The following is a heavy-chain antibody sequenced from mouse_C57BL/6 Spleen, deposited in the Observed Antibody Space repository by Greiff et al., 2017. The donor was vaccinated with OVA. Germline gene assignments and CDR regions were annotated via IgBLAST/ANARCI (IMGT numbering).Heavy chain of an antibody. CDR2: IWGGGST. Sequence: VQLVESGPGLVAPSQSLSITCTVSGFSLTSSGVDWVRQPPGKGLEWLGVIWGGGSTNYNSALMSRLSISKDNSKSQVFLKMNSLQTDYTAMYYCAKHDDYGFAYWGQGTLVTVSA. J-gene: IGHJ3*01. V-gene: IGHV2-9*01. CDR3: AKHDDYGFAY. CDR1: GFSLTSSG. D-gene: IGHD2-4*01.